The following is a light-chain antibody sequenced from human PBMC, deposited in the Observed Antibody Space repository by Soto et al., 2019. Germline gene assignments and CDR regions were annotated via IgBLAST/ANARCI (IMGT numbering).Light chain of an antibody. Sequence: SVLTQPASVSGSPGQSITISCTGTISDVGGYNYVSWYQQHPGKAPNLMIYEVSNRPSGVSNRFSGSKSGTTASLTISGLQAEEEADYYCSSYTSSSTRVFGTGTKVTV. J-gene: IGLJ1*01. CDR2: EVS. CDR1: ISDVGGYNY. V-gene: IGLV2-14*01. CDR3: SSYTSSSTRV.